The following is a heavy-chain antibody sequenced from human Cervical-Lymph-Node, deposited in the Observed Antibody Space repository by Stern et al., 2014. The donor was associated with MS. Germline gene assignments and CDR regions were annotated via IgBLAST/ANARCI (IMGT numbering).Heavy chain of an antibody. CDR1: GFTFSSYW. J-gene: IGHJ5*02. V-gene: IGHV3-74*01. D-gene: IGHD2-15*01. Sequence: EVQLVESGGGFVQPGGSLRLSCAASGFTFSSYWMDWVRQAPGKGLVWVSRINGDGGSTSYADSVKGRFTISRDNAKNTLYLQMNSLRAEDTAVYYCARSILFDPWGQGTLVTVSS. CDR3: ARSILFDP. CDR2: INGDGGST.